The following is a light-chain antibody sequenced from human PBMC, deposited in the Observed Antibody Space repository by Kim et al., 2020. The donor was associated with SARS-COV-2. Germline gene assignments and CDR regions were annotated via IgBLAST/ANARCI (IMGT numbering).Light chain of an antibody. J-gene: IGLJ1*01. CDR1: SSDVGGFNY. CDR2: DVT. Sequence: QSALTQPASVSGSPGQSITISCTGTSSDVGGFNYVSWYQQHQDKAPKLIIFDVTKRPSGVSNRFSGSKSGNTASLTISGLQAEDEADYYCSSYTASSTFVFGTGTKVTVL. V-gene: IGLV2-14*01. CDR3: SSYTASSTFV.